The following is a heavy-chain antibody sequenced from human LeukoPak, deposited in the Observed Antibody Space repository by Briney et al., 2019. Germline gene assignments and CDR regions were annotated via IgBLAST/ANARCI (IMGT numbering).Heavy chain of an antibody. CDR2: ISAYNGNT. Sequence: ASVKVSCKASGYTFTSYDINWVRQATGQGLEWMGWISAYNGNTNYAQNLQGRVTMTTDTSTSTAYMELRSLRSDDTAVYYCARDEEEYYDSSGYYIFDYWGQGTLVTVSS. D-gene: IGHD3-22*01. CDR1: GYTFTSYD. J-gene: IGHJ4*02. V-gene: IGHV1-18*01. CDR3: ARDEEEYYDSSGYYIFDY.